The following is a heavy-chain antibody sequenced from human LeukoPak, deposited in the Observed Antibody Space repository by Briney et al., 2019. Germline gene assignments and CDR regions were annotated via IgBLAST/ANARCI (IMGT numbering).Heavy chain of an antibody. CDR1: GFTFSSYA. V-gene: IGHV3-23*01. Sequence: GGSLRLSCAASGFTFSSYAMSWVRQAPGKGLEWVSAISGSGGSTYYADSVKGRFTISRDNSKNTLYLQMNGLRAEDTAVYYCAKDSERYCSSTSCYNRNAFDIWGQGTMVTVSS. CDR3: AKDSERYCSSTSCYNRNAFDI. CDR2: ISGSGGST. J-gene: IGHJ3*02. D-gene: IGHD2-2*02.